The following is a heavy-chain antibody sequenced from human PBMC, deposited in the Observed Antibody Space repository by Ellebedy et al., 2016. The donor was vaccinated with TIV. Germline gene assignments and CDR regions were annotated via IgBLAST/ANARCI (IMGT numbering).Heavy chain of an antibody. J-gene: IGHJ4*02. CDR1: GFTFSSYS. Sequence: GESLKISCAASGFTFSSYSMNWVRQAPGKGLEWVSYISSSSTIYYADSVRGRFTISRDNAKNSLYLQMNSLRAEDTALYYCASTVVVIAARDYWGQGTLVTVSS. D-gene: IGHD2-15*01. V-gene: IGHV3-48*01. CDR2: ISSSSTI. CDR3: ASTVVVIAARDY.